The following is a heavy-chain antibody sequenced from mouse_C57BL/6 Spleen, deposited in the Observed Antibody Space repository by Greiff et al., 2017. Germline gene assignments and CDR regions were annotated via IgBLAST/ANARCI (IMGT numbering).Heavy chain of an antibody. CDR2: IRSKSNNYAT. J-gene: IGHJ3*01. CDR3: VSGSSYDWFAY. Sequence: EVQGVESGGGLVQPKGSLKLSCAASGFSFNTYAMNWVRQAPGKGLEWVARIRSKSNNYATYYADSVKDRFTISRDDSESMLYLQMNNLKTEDTAMYYCVSGSSYDWFAYWGQGTLVTVSA. CDR1: GFSFNTYA. V-gene: IGHV10-1*01. D-gene: IGHD1-1*01.